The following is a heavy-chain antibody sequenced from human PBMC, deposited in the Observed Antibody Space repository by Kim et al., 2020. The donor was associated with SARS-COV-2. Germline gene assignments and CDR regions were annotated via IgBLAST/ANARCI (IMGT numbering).Heavy chain of an antibody. CDR3: AKDSGVYYYGSGCYGPFDY. CDR2: ISWNSGSI. J-gene: IGHJ4*02. CDR1: GFTFDDYA. V-gene: IGHV3-9*01. Sequence: GGSLRLSCAASGFTFDDYAMHWVRQAPGKGLEWVSGISWNSGSIGYADSVKGRFTISRDNAKNSLYLQMNSLRAEDTALYYCAKDSGVYYYGSGCYGPFDYWGQGDLVTVSS. D-gene: IGHD3-10*01.